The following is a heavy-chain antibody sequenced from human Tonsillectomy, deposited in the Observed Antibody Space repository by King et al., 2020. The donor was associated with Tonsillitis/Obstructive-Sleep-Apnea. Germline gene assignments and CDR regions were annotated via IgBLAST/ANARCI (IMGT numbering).Heavy chain of an antibody. CDR3: AVGNYYVPGGDY. V-gene: IGHV3-7*02. D-gene: IGHD1-26*01. Sequence: QLVQSGGGLVQPGGSLRLSCAASGFTFSSNWMSWVRQAPGKRLEWVANIKQDGSGKNYVDSVKGRFTISRDNAKNSMYLQMNSLGAEDTAVYYCAVGNYYVPGGDYWGQGTLVTVSS. CDR2: IKQDGSGK. CDR1: GFTFSSNW. J-gene: IGHJ4*02.